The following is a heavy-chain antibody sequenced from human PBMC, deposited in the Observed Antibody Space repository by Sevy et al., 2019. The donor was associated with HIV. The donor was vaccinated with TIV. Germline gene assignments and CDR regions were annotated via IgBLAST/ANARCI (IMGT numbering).Heavy chain of an antibody. CDR2: INSDGRTT. CDR3: TRGPGSPGNYYPADS. J-gene: IGHJ5*01. D-gene: IGHD1-26*01. Sequence: GGSLRLSCAASGFTFNSYWMHWVRQAPGKGLVWVSRINSDGRTTTYADSVKGRFTISRDNAKNTLYLQMNSLRAEDTAMYYCTRGPGSPGNYYPADSWGQGTLVTVSS. CDR1: GFTFNSYW. V-gene: IGHV3-74*01.